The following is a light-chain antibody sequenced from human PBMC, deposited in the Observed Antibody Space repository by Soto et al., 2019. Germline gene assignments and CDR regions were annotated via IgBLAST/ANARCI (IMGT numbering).Light chain of an antibody. Sequence: DIVMTQSPDSLAVSLGERATINCKSSQSVLYSSNNKNYLAWYKQKPGQPPKLFISWASTRESGVPDRFSGSGSGTNFTLTISRLQAEDVAVCYCQQYYTTLLTCGQGTRLEIK. CDR2: WAS. V-gene: IGKV4-1*01. J-gene: IGKJ5*01. CDR1: QSVLYSSNNKNY. CDR3: QQYYTTLLT.